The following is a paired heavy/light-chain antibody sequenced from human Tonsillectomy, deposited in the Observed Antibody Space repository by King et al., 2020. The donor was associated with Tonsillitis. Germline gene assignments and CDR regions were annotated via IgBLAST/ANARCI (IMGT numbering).Light chain of an antibody. Sequence: QSVLTQPPSVSAAPGQKVTISCTGSSSNIGDNYVSWYQQLPGTAPKLLIYENNKRPSGIPDRISGSKSGTSATLGITGLQTGDEADYYCGTWDSSLSVGVFGGGTNLTVL. CDR1: SSNIGDNY. CDR2: ENN. V-gene: IGLV1-51*02. J-gene: IGLJ2*01. CDR3: GTWDSSLSVGV.
Heavy chain of an antibody. Sequence: EVQLVQSGAEVKKPGESLKISCKASGYSFSTYWIGWVRQMPGKGLEWMGIIYPGDSDTRYSPSFQGQVTISADKSISAAYLQWRSLKASDTAMYYCARQPPYDMNEVTTDAFDIWGQGTMVTVSS. V-gene: IGHV5-51*01. CDR3: ARQPPYDMNEVTTDAFDI. CDR2: IYPGDSDT. J-gene: IGHJ3*02. D-gene: IGHD4-17*01. CDR1: GYSFSTYW.